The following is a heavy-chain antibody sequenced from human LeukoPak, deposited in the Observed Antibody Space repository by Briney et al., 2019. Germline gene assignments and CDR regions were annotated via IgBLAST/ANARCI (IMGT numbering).Heavy chain of an antibody. V-gene: IGHV3-30*02. CDR1: GFTFSSYG. CDR3: AKDRGGDYDGFDY. D-gene: IGHD4-17*01. Sequence: TGGSLRLSCAASGFTFSSYGMHWVRQAPGKGLEWVAFIRYDGSNKYYADSVKGRFTISRDNSKNTLYLQMNSLRAEDTAVYYCAKDRGGDYDGFDYWGQGTLVTVSS. CDR2: IRYDGSNK. J-gene: IGHJ4*02.